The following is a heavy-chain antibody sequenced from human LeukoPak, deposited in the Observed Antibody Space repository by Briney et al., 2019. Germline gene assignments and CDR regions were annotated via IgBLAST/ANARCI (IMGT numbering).Heavy chain of an antibody. CDR1: GGTFSSYT. Sequence: VASVKVSCKASGGTFSSYTISWLRQAPGQGLEWMGRIIPILGIANYAQKFQGRVTITADKSTSTAYMELSSLRSEDTAVYYCASLQPLGIIDYWGQGTLVTVSS. V-gene: IGHV1-69*02. J-gene: IGHJ4*02. D-gene: IGHD7-27*01. CDR3: ASLQPLGIIDY. CDR2: IIPILGIA.